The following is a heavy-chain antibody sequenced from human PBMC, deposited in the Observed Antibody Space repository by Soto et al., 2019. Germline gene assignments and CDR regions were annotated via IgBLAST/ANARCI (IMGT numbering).Heavy chain of an antibody. Sequence: SETLSLSCTVSGGSISSYYWSWIRQPPGKGLEWIGYIYYSGSTNYNPSLKSRVTISVDTSKNQFSLKLSSVTAADTAVYYCARRYGASFDYWGQGTLVTVSS. D-gene: IGHD4-17*01. V-gene: IGHV4-59*01. CDR1: GGSISSYY. CDR3: ARRYGASFDY. J-gene: IGHJ4*02. CDR2: IYYSGST.